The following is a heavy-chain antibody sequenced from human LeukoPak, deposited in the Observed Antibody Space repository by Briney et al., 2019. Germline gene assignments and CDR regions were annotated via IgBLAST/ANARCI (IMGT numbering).Heavy chain of an antibody. CDR2: IYSGGST. V-gene: IGHV3-53*01. CDR3: ARDQGIAVAGKPNYYYYYGMDV. Sequence: QTGGSLRLSCAASGFTVSSNYMSWVRQAPGKGLEWVSVIYSGGSTYYADSVKGRFTISRDNSKNTLYLQMNSLRAEDTAVYYCARDQGIAVAGKPNYYYYYGMDVWGQGTTVTVSS. CDR1: GFTVSSNY. J-gene: IGHJ6*02. D-gene: IGHD6-19*01.